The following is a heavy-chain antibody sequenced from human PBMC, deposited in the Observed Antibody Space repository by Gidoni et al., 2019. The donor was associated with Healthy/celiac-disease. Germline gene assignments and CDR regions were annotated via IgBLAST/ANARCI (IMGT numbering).Heavy chain of an antibody. CDR1: GFTFSSYS. CDR2: ISSSSSYI. D-gene: IGHD5-18*01. J-gene: IGHJ2*01. CDR3: ARDLYSYGPYWYFDL. Sequence: EVQLVESGGGLVKPGGSLRLSCAASGFTFSSYSMNWVRQAPGKGLEWVSSISSSSSYIYYADSVKGRFTISRDNAKNSLYLQMNSLRAEDTAVYYCARDLYSYGPYWYFDLWGRGTLVTVSS. V-gene: IGHV3-21*01.